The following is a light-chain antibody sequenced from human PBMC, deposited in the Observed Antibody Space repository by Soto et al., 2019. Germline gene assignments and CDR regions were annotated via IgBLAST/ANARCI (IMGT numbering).Light chain of an antibody. CDR2: MAS. CDR3: MQPLHAPWT. J-gene: IGKJ1*01. CDR1: QSLLWTNGYSF. V-gene: IGKV2-28*01. Sequence: DIVMTQSPLSLPVTPGEPASISCRSSQSLLWTNGYSFVDWFLQKPGQSPQLLIYMASNRASGVPDRFSGSGSGTAYTLKISRVEAEDVGVYYCMQPLHAPWTFGQGTKLEIK.